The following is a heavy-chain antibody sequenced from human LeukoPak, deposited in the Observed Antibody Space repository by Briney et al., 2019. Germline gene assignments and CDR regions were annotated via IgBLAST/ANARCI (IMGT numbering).Heavy chain of an antibody. V-gene: IGHV1-69*05. CDR1: GGTFSSYA. Sequence: SVKVSCKASGGTFSSYAISWVRQAPGQGLEWMGGTIPIFGTANYAQKFQGRVTITTDESTSTAYMELSSLRSEDTAVYYCAGTYYYDSSGSYRAFDIWGQGTMVTVSS. CDR3: AGTYYYDSSGSYRAFDI. CDR2: TIPIFGTA. D-gene: IGHD3-22*01. J-gene: IGHJ3*02.